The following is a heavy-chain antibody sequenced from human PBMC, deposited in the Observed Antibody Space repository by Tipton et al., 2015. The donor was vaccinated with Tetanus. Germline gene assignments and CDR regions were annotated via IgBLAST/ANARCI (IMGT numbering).Heavy chain of an antibody. J-gene: IGHJ6*02. CDR1: GGSISSYC. CDR3: ARLVSSSGDYYYYGMDV. CDR2: IYYSGST. D-gene: IGHD6-6*01. Sequence: TLSLTCTVSGGSISSYCWSWIRQPPGKGLEWIGYIYYSGSTNYNPSLKSRVTMSVDTSKNQFSLKLSSVTAADTAVYYCARLVSSSGDYYYYGMDVWGQGTTVTVSS. V-gene: IGHV4-59*12.